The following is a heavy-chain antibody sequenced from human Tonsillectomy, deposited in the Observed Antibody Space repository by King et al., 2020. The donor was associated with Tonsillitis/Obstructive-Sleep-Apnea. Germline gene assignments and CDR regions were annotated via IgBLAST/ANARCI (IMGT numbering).Heavy chain of an antibody. V-gene: IGHV2-5*02. J-gene: IGHJ4*02. Sequence: TLKESGPTLVKPPQTLTLTCTFSGFSLSTSGVGVGWIRQPPGKALEWLALIYWDDDKRYSPSLKGRLTITKETSKNQVVLTMINMDPVDTATYYCEHSLTNGSGAIWGQGTLVTVSS. D-gene: IGHD3-10*01. CDR1: GFSLSTSGVG. CDR2: IYWDDDK. CDR3: EHSLTNGSGAI.